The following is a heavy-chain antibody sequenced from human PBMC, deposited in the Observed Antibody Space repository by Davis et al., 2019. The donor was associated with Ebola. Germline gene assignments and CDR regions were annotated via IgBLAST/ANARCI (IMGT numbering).Heavy chain of an antibody. Sequence: GESLKISCAASGFTFSSYWMHWVRQAPGKGLVWVSRINSDGSSTSYADSVKGRFTISRDNSKNTLYLQMNSLRPEDTALYYCARMELRGDSGSAFDIWGQGTMVTVSS. V-gene: IGHV3-74*01. D-gene: IGHD1-7*01. J-gene: IGHJ3*02. CDR1: GFTFSSYW. CDR2: INSDGSST. CDR3: ARMELRGDSGSAFDI.